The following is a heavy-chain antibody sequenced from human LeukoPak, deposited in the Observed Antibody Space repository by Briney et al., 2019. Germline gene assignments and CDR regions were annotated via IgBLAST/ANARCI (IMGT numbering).Heavy chain of an antibody. CDR2: IYYSGST. D-gene: IGHD3-22*01. CDR1: GGSISSYY. J-gene: IGHJ4*02. V-gene: IGHV4-59*08. Sequence: SETLSLTCTVSGGSISSYYWSWIRQPPGKGLEWIGYIYYSGSTNYNPSLKSRVTISVDTSKNQFSLKLSSVTAADTAVYYCARAGDIVDYYDSSGSPFDYWGQGTLVTVSS. CDR3: ARAGDIVDYYDSSGSPFDY.